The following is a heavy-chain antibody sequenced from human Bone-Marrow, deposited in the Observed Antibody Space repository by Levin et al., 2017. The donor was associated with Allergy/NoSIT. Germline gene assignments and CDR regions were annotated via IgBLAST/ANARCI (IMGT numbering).Heavy chain of an antibody. J-gene: IGHJ4*02. D-gene: IGHD6-13*01. CDR2: IYSGGST. V-gene: IGHV3-53*01. CDR1: GFTVSSNY. CDR3: ARVAEEQQLVEGPEYYFDY. Sequence: GESLKISCAASGFTVSSNYMSWVRQAPGKGLEWVSVIYSGGSTYYADSVKGRFTISRDNSKNTLYLQMNSLRAEDTAVYYCARVAEEQQLVEGPEYYFDYWGQGTLVTVSS.